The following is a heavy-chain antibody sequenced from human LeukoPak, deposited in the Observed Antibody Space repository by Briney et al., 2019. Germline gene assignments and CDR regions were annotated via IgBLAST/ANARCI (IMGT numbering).Heavy chain of an antibody. V-gene: IGHV3-53*01. CDR3: AKDGHSSGWYLFDS. J-gene: IGHJ4*02. CDR1: GFTVSSNY. D-gene: IGHD6-19*01. Sequence: PGGSLRLSCAASGFTVSSNYMSWVRQAPGKGLEWVSVIYSGGSTYYADSVKGRFTISRDNSRNTLYLQMNSLRAEDTAVYYCAKDGHSSGWYLFDSWGQGTLVTVSS. CDR2: IYSGGST.